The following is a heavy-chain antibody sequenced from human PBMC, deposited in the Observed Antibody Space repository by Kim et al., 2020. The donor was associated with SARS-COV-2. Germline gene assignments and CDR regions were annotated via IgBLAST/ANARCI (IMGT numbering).Heavy chain of an antibody. CDR2: ISISSTYI. CDR3: VRDKEFFPAEFDS. V-gene: IGHV3-21*01. D-gene: IGHD3-3*01. J-gene: IGHJ4*02. CDR1: GFPFSGYS. Sequence: GGSLRLSCAASGFPFSGYSMNWVRQAPGKGLEWVSSISISSTYIYYAESVKGRFTISRDSAKNSLYLQMNSLRAEDTAVYYCVRDKEFFPAEFDSWGQGTLVTVSS.